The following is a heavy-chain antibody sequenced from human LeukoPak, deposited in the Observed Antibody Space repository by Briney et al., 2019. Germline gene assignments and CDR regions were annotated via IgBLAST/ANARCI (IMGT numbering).Heavy chain of an antibody. CDR3: ARHIEAAGIFLDY. D-gene: IGHD6-13*01. CDR2: IKYDGSEK. J-gene: IGHJ4*02. Sequence: GGSLRLSCAASGFTFSSYWMTWVRQAPGKGLEWVANIKYDGSEKDYMDSVKGRFTISRDNAKNSLYLQMNSLRAEDTAVYYCARHIEAAGIFLDYWGQGTLVTVSS. CDR1: GFTFSSYW. V-gene: IGHV3-7*01.